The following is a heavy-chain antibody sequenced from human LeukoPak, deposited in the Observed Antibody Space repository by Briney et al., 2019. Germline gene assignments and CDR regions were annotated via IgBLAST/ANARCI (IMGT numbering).Heavy chain of an antibody. CDR3: ARGATREDGSGHIYYYYYMDV. J-gene: IGHJ6*03. CDR1: GGSISSYY. Sequence: PSETLSLTCTVSGGSISSYYWSWIRQPAGKGLEWIGRIYTSGSTDYNPSLKSRVTMSVDTSKNQFSLKLSSVTAADAAVYYCARGATREDGSGHIYYYYYMDVWGKGTTVTISS. D-gene: IGHD3-22*01. V-gene: IGHV4-4*07. CDR2: IYTSGST.